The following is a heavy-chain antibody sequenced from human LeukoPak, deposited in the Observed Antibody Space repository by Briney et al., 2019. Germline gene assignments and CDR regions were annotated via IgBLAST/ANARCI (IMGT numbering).Heavy chain of an antibody. Sequence: ASVKVSCKASGYTFTSYYMHWVRQAPGQGLEWMGWISAYNGNTNYAQKLQGRVTMTTDTSTSTAYMELRSLRSDDTAVYYCARGMGVARSNWFDPWGQGTPVTVSS. J-gene: IGHJ5*02. CDR2: ISAYNGNT. CDR3: ARGMGVARSNWFDP. CDR1: GYTFTSYY. V-gene: IGHV1-18*04. D-gene: IGHD6-19*01.